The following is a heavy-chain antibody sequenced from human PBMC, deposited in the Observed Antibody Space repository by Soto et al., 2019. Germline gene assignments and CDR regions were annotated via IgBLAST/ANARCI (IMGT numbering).Heavy chain of an antibody. D-gene: IGHD6-6*01. Sequence: SETLSLTCAVYGGSFSGYYWSWIRQPPGKGLEWIGEINHSGSTNYNPSLKSRVTISVDTSKNQFSLKLSSVTAADTAVYYCARGGGIAARPVDYWGQGTLVTVSS. CDR2: INHSGST. J-gene: IGHJ4*02. CDR1: GGSFSGYY. V-gene: IGHV4-34*01. CDR3: ARGGGIAARPVDY.